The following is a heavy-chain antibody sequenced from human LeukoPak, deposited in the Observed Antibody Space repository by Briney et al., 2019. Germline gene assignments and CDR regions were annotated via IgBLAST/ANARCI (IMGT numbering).Heavy chain of an antibody. V-gene: IGHV4-39*07. J-gene: IGHJ4*02. CDR3: ARGLAGSSDPYDY. Sequence: SETLSLTCTVSGGSISSSSYYWGWIRQPPGKGLEWIGSIYYSGSTYYNPSLKSRVTISVDTSKNQFSLKLSSVTAADTAVYYCARGLAGSSDPYDYWGQGTLVTVSS. D-gene: IGHD6-6*01. CDR2: IYYSGST. CDR1: GGSISSSSYY.